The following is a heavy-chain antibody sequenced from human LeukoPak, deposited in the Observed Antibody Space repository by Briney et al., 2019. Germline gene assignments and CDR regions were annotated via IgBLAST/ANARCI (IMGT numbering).Heavy chain of an antibody. Sequence: GSLRLSCAASGFTFSSYSMNWVRQAPGKGLEWVSSISSSSSYIYYADSVKGRFTISRDNAKNSLYLQMNSLRAEDTAVYYCARDRCSGGSCYTTDYWGQGTLVTVSS. J-gene: IGHJ4*02. D-gene: IGHD2-15*01. V-gene: IGHV3-21*01. CDR3: ARDRCSGGSCYTTDY. CDR2: ISSSSSYI. CDR1: GFTFSSYS.